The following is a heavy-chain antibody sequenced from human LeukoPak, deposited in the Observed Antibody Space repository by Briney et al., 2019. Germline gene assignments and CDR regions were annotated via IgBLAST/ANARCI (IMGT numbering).Heavy chain of an antibody. V-gene: IGHV3-9*01. CDR2: ISWNSNTI. D-gene: IGHD6-13*01. J-gene: IGHJ3*01. CDR1: GIIFHDYG. Sequence: GRSLRLSCAASGIIFHDYGMHWVRQAPGKGLEWVSSISWNSNTIAYGETVRGRFTISRDNSKSSLYLQMNSLRIEDTAFYYCAKFKRAGQQLGGHAFDLWGQGTQVTVSS. CDR3: AKFKRAGQQLGGHAFDL.